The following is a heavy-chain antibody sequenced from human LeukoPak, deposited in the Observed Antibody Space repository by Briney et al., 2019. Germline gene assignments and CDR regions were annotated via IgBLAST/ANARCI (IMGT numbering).Heavy chain of an antibody. CDR3: ARDPPRIVVVVAATNYYGMDV. V-gene: IGHV1-18*01. CDR2: ISAYNGNT. Sequence: ASVKVSCKASGYTFTSFGISWVRQAPGQGLEWMGWISAYNGNTNYAQKLQGRVTMTTDTSTSTAYMELRSLRSDDTAVYYCARDPPRIVVVVAATNYYGMDVWGQGTTVTVSS. J-gene: IGHJ6*02. D-gene: IGHD2-15*01. CDR1: GYTFTSFG.